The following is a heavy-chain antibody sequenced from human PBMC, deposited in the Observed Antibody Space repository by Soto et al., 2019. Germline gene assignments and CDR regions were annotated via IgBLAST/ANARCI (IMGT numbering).Heavy chain of an antibody. CDR1: GDSFDSFSGDH. CDR2: VSHSGDT. CDR3: ARSQYSSSYYYAFDV. Sequence: SETLCLTWVVFGDSFDSFSGDHWNWIRQPPGKGLEWIGEVSHSGDTNYNPSLKTRVAMSLDTSKRDFSLRLTSLTAADTAVYYCARSQYSSSYYYAFDVWGQGTSVTVS. D-gene: IGHD6-6*01. V-gene: IGHV4-34*01. J-gene: IGHJ3*01.